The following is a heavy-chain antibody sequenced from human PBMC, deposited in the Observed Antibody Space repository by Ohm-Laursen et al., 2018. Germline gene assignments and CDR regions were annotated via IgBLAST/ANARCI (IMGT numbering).Heavy chain of an antibody. CDR3: ARLPYGDYDGD. CDR2: ISSGGSII. CDR1: GFTFSDYY. V-gene: IGHV3-11*04. D-gene: IGHD4-17*01. Sequence: SLRLSCAASGFTFSDYYMSWIRQAPGKGLEWVSYISSGGSIIYYADSVKGRFAISRDNARNSLYLQMSSLRAEDTAVYYCARLPYGDYDGDWGQGTLVTVSS. J-gene: IGHJ4*02.